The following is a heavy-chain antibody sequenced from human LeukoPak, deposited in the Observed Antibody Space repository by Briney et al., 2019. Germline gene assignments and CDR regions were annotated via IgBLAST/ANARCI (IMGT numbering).Heavy chain of an antibody. J-gene: IGHJ6*03. V-gene: IGHV4-4*07. CDR3: AREEAYYDILTFYYYYYMDV. CDR2: IYTSGST. Sequence: PSETLSLTCTVSGGSISSYYWSWIRQPAGKGLEWIGRIYTSGSTNYNPSLKSRVAISVDTSKNQFSLKLSSVTAADTAVYYCAREEAYYDILTFYYYYYMDVWGKGTTVTISS. CDR1: GGSISSYY. D-gene: IGHD3-9*01.